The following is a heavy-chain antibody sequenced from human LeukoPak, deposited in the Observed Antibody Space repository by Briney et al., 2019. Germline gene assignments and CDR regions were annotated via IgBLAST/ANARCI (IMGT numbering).Heavy chain of an antibody. V-gene: IGHV3-74*01. CDR1: GFTFSSYW. CDR3: ARGVWGYLYYMDV. Sequence: GGSLRLSCAASGFTFSSYWMHWVRQAPGKGLGWVSRINSDGSSTSYADSVKGRFTISRDNAKNTLYLQLNSLRAEDTAVYYCARGVWGYLYYMDVWGKGTTVTVSS. CDR2: INSDGSST. D-gene: IGHD2-21*01. J-gene: IGHJ6*03.